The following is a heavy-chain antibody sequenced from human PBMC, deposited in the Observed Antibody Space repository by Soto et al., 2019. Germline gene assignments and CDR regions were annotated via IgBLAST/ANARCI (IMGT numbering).Heavy chain of an antibody. CDR2: MNPNSGNT. D-gene: IGHD2-8*01. CDR1: GYTFTSYD. J-gene: IGHJ4*02. CDR3: ARGLRRGLIVLMVYANDY. V-gene: IGHV1-8*01. Sequence: QVQLVQSGAEVKKPGASVKVSCKASGYTFTSYDINWVRQATGQGLEWMGWMNPNSGNTGYAQKFQGRVTMTRNTSISTAYMELSSLRSEDTAVYYCARGLRRGLIVLMVYANDYWGQGNLVTVSS.